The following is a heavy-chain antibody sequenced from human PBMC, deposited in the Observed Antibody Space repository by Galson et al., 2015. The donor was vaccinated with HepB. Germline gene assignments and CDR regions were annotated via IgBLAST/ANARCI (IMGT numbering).Heavy chain of an antibody. CDR2: ISSSGNIL. CDR3: ARDHFSSDWYNQHGGFSPFDP. D-gene: IGHD6-13*01. Sequence: SLGLSCAASGFTFTNYYMTWIRQAPGKGLEWVSYISSSGNILYYADSVEGRFTISRDNAKNSLYLQMNSLRVEDTAVYYCARDHFSSDWYNQHGGFSPFDPWGQGTLVTVSS. CDR1: GFTFTNYY. V-gene: IGHV3-11*01. J-gene: IGHJ5*02.